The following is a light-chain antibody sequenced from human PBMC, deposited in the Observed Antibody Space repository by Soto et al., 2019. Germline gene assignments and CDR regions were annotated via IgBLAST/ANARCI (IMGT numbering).Light chain of an antibody. CDR1: SSNIGAGYD. CDR3: QSYDSSLSALYV. Sequence: QSVLTQPPSVSGAPGQMVTISCTGSSSNIGAGYDVHWYQQLPGTAPKLLIYGNSNRPSGVPDRFSGSKSGTSASLAITGLQAEDEADYYCQSYDSSLSALYVFGTGTRSPS. V-gene: IGLV1-40*01. CDR2: GNS. J-gene: IGLJ1*01.